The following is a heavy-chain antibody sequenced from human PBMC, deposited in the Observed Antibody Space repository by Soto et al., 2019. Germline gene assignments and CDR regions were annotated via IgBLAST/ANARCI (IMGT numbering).Heavy chain of an antibody. D-gene: IGHD3-10*01. CDR3: ARNVHSGSPDFDY. Sequence: SETLSLTCSVSGASIASDGYYWSWIRQHPGRGLEWIGRIFHTGNTYYNLSLVSRLAISVDTSKNQFSLKLSSVTAADTAVYYCARNVHSGSPDFDYWGQGFLVTVSS. V-gene: IGHV4-31*03. J-gene: IGHJ4*02. CDR2: IFHTGNT. CDR1: GASIASDGYY.